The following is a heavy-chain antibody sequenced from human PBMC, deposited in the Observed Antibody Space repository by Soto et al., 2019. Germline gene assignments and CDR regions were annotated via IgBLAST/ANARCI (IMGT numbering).Heavy chain of an antibody. CDR2: IIPIFGTA. CDR1: GGTFSSYA. Sequence: QVQLVQSGAEVKKPGSSVKFSCKASGGTFSSYAISWVRQAPGQGLEWMGGIIPIFGTANYAQKFQGRVTINADKYPSTAYIELSSLRSEDTAVYYCARAYYDILTCYYPYYFDYWGQGTLVTVYS. CDR3: ARAYYDILTCYYPYYFDY. V-gene: IGHV1-69*06. J-gene: IGHJ4*02. D-gene: IGHD3-9*01.